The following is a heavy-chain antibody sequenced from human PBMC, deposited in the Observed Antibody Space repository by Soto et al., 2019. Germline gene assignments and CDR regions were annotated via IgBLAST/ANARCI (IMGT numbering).Heavy chain of an antibody. CDR1: GGSISSYY. CDR2: IYYSGST. D-gene: IGHD3-10*01. J-gene: IGHJ4*02. CDR3: ARTYGRSFDY. V-gene: IGHV4-59*01. Sequence: QVQLQASGPGLVKPSETLSLTCTVPGGSISSYYWSWIRQPPGKGLEWIGYIYYSGSTNYNPSLKSRVTISVDTSKNQFSLKLSSVTAADTALYYCARTYGRSFDYWGQGTLVTVSS.